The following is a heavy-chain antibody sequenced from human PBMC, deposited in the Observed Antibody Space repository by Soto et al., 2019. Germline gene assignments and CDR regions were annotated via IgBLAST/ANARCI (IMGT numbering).Heavy chain of an antibody. CDR1: GFTVSAYT. CDR2: ISSDGNNK. V-gene: IGHV3-30-3*01. D-gene: IGHD3-16*01. Sequence: QVQLVESGGGVVQPGRSLRLSCAASGFTVSAYTMHWVRQAPGKGLEWVAVISSDGNNKYYTDSVKGRFTISRDTSTNTLYLQMNSLRAEDTAVYYCARWGQPLFGYWGQGTLVTVSS. J-gene: IGHJ4*02. CDR3: ARWGQPLFGY.